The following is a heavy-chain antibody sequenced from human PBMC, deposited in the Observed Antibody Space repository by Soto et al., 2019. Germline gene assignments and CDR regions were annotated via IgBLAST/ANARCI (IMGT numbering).Heavy chain of an antibody. CDR2: LYSGAGT. V-gene: IGHV3-66*01. D-gene: IGHD2-21*01. CDR1: GFTIGAYG. CDR3: ARECGGDCSNAFDL. J-gene: IGHJ3*01. Sequence: ESGGGLVQPGDSLRLSCAASGFTIGAYGFHWVRQAPGKGLEWLSVLYSGAGTYYADSVKDRFTISRDNSKNTLYLQLNSLRAEDTAIYYCARECGGDCSNAFDLWGQGTMVTVSP.